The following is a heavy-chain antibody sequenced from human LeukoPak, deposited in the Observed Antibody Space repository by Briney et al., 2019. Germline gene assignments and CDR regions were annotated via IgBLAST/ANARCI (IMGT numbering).Heavy chain of an antibody. V-gene: IGHV1-8*01. D-gene: IGHD3-22*01. Sequence: GASVKVSCKASGYTFASYDINWVRQATGQGLEWMGWMNANSGNTGYAQKFQGRVTMTRNTSTSTAYMELSSLRSEDTAVYYCARRQESYDSSGYQKPRAEYFQHWGQGTLVTVCS. CDR1: GYTFASYD. CDR2: MNANSGNT. J-gene: IGHJ1*01. CDR3: ARRQESYDSSGYQKPRAEYFQH.